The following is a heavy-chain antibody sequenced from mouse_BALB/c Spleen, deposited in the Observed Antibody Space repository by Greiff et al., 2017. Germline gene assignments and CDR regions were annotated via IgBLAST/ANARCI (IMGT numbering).Heavy chain of an antibody. D-gene: IGHD2-3*01. CDR2: ISYSGST. V-gene: IGHV3-2*02. CDR1: GYSITSDYA. Sequence: EVHLVESGPGLVKPSQSLSLTCTVTGYSITSDYAWNWIRQFPGNKLEWMGYISYSGSTSYNPSLKSRISITRDTSKNQFFLQLNSVTTEDTATYYCARREGWSYYFDYWGQGTTLTVSS. J-gene: IGHJ2*01. CDR3: ARREGWSYYFDY.